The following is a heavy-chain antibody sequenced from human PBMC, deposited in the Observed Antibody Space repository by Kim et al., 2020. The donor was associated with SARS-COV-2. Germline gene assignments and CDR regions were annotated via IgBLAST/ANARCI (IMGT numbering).Heavy chain of an antibody. Sequence: ASVKVSCKASGYTFTSYYMHWVRQAPGQGLEWMGIINPSGGSTSYAQKFQGRVTMTRDTSTSTVYMELSSLRSEDTAVYYCARGIREQYDYGDYEKGPNYYYYGMDVWGQGTTVTVSS. D-gene: IGHD4-17*01. CDR3: ARGIREQYDYGDYEKGPNYYYYGMDV. CDR2: INPSGGST. J-gene: IGHJ6*02. CDR1: GYTFTSYY. V-gene: IGHV1-46*01.